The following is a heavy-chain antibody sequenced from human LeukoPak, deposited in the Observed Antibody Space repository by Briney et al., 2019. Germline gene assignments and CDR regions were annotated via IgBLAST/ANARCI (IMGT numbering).Heavy chain of an antibody. D-gene: IGHD6-13*01. CDR2: MNPNSGNT. Sequence: ASVKVSCKASGGTFSSYAISWVRQATGQGLEWMGWMNPNSGNTGYAQKFQGRVTMTRNTSISTAYMELSSLRSEDTAVYYCARGQFSSSWPWGQGTLVTVSS. CDR3: ARGQFSSSWP. CDR1: GGTFSSYA. V-gene: IGHV1-8*02. J-gene: IGHJ5*02.